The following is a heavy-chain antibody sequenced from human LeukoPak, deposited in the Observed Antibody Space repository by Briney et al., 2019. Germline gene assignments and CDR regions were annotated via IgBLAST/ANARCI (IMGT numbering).Heavy chain of an antibody. D-gene: IGHD1-1*01. Sequence: PSETLSLTCAVYGGSLSGYYWSWIRQPPGEGLEWIGEINHSGSTNYNPSLKSRVTISVDTSKNQFSLKLSSVTAADTAVYYCARSRNSAFDYWGQGTLVTVSS. CDR2: INHSGST. CDR1: GGSLSGYY. CDR3: ARSRNSAFDY. V-gene: IGHV4-34*01. J-gene: IGHJ4*02.